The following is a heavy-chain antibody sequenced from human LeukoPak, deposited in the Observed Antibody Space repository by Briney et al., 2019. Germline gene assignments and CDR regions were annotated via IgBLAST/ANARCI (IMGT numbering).Heavy chain of an antibody. J-gene: IGHJ3*02. CDR1: GFTFSSYS. CDR2: ISSSSSTI. V-gene: IGHV3-48*01. D-gene: IGHD2-2*01. CDR3: ARSSTSDAFDI. Sequence: GGSLRLSCAASGFTFSSYSMNWVRQAPGKGLEWVSYISSSSSTIYYADSVKGRFTISRDNAKNSLYLQMNSLRAEDTAVYYCARSSTSDAFDIWGQGTMVTVSS.